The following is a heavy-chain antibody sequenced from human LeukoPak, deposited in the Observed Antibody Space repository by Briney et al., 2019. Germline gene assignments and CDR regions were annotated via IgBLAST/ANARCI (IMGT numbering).Heavy chain of an antibody. D-gene: IGHD5-12*01. V-gene: IGHV3-23*01. CDR3: ARVGIVATIPDY. J-gene: IGHJ4*02. Sequence: GGSLRLSCAASGFTFSSYAMSWVRQAPGKGLEWVSAISGSGGSTYYADSVKGRFTISRDNSKNTLYLQMNSLRAEDTAVYYCARVGIVATIPDYWGQGTLVTVSS. CDR1: GFTFSSYA. CDR2: ISGSGGST.